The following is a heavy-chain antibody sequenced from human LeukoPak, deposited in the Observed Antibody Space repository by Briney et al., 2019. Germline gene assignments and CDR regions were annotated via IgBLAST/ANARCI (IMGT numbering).Heavy chain of an antibody. V-gene: IGHV3-48*02. D-gene: IGHD7-27*01. Sequence: GGSLRLSCVASGFSFSSYPMNWVRQAPGKGLEWVSHINSDTNITPYTASVSGRFTISRDNANNSLYLHVNSLRDEDTAVYYCARDRRSENWGSGGVNYWGQGTLVTVSS. J-gene: IGHJ4*02. CDR3: ARDRRSENWGSGGVNY. CDR1: GFSFSSYP. CDR2: INSDTNIT.